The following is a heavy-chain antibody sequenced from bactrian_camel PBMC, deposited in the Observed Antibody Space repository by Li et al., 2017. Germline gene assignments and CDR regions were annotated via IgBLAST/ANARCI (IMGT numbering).Heavy chain of an antibody. CDR1: GFTFDIYG. V-gene: IGHV3S31*01. CDR3: GEDTDHH. Sequence: VQLVESGGGVVQPGRSLRLSCTASGFTFDIYGMSWVRQAPGKGPEWVSGINRSGTTTFYSDSVKGRFTISRDNAKHTLYLQLNSLKTEDTAIYYCGEDTDHHRGQGTQVTVSS. J-gene: IGHJ4*01. CDR2: INRSGTTT. D-gene: IGHD1*01.